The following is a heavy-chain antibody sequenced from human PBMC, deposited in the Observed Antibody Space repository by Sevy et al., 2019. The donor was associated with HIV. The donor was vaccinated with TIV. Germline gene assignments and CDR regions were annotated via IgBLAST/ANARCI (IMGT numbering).Heavy chain of an antibody. CDR2: ISSSSSYI. CDR1: GFTFSSYS. J-gene: IGHJ4*02. Sequence: GGSLRLSCAASGFTFSSYSMNWVRQAPGKGLEWVPSISSSSSYIYYADSVKGRFTISRDNAKNSLYLQMNSLRAEDTAVYYCARDSERITMVQGVRGDFDYWGQGTLVTVSS. V-gene: IGHV3-21*01. D-gene: IGHD3-10*01. CDR3: ARDSERITMVQGVRGDFDY.